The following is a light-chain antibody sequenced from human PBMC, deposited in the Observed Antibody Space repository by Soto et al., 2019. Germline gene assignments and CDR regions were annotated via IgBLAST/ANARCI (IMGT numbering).Light chain of an antibody. J-gene: IGKJ1*01. V-gene: IGKV3-20*01. CDR1: HSVLTNY. CDR2: GAS. CDR3: QQYGNSPPWT. Sequence: DIELTQSPGTLSLSPGESATLSCRASHSVLTNYLAWYQQKPGQAPRLLIYGASNRATGIPDRFSGSGSGTAFTLTISRLEPEDVAVYFCQQYGNSPPWTFGQGTKVEAK.